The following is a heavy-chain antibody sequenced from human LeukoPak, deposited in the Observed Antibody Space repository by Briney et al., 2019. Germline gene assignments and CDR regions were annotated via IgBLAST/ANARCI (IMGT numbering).Heavy chain of an antibody. CDR3: ARTINGSLPPYAFDI. D-gene: IGHD2-8*01. CDR1: GGTFSSYA. CDR2: IIPILGIA. Sequence: SVKVSCKASGGTFSSYAISWVRQAPGQGLEWMGRIIPILGIANYAQKFQGRVTITADKSTSTAYMELSSLRSEDTAVYYCARTINGSLPPYAFDIWGQGTMVTVSS. V-gene: IGHV1-69*04. J-gene: IGHJ3*02.